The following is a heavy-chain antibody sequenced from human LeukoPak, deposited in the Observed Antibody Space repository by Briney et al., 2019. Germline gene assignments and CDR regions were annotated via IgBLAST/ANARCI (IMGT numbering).Heavy chain of an antibody. CDR3: ARAHSGYVGSWFDP. CDR2: IIPILGIA. V-gene: IGHV1-69*04. CDR1: GGTFSSYA. J-gene: IGHJ5*02. Sequence: ASVKVSCKASGGTFSSYAISWVRQAPGQGLEWIGRIIPILGIANYAQKFQGRVTITPDKSTSTAYMELSSLRSEDTAVYYCARAHSGYVGSWFDPWGQGTLVTVSS. D-gene: IGHD5-12*01.